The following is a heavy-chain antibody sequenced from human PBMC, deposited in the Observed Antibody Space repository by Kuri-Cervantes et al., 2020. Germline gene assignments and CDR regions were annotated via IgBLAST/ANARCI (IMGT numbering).Heavy chain of an antibody. CDR2: ISYDGSNK. CDR1: GFTFSSDG. Sequence: GESLKISCAASGFTFSSDGMHWVRQAPGKGLEWVAVISYDGSNKYYADSVKGRFTISRDNSKNTLYLQMNSLRAEDTAVYYCARGGGYDFWSGYYNWGQGTLVTVSS. V-gene: IGHV3-30*03. J-gene: IGHJ4*02. CDR3: ARGGGYDFWSGYYN. D-gene: IGHD3-3*01.